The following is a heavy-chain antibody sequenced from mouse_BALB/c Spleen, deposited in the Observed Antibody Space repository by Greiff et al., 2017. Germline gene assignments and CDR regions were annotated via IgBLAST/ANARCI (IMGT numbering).Heavy chain of an antibody. V-gene: IGHV5-6-3*01. CDR2: INSNGGST. CDR1: GFTFSSYG. Sequence: EVQLVESGGGLVQPGGSLKLSCAASGFTFSSYGMSWVRQTPDKRLELVATINSNGGSTYYPDSVKGRFIISRDNAKNTLYLQMSSLKSEDTAMYYCATNYYGRGYYFDYWGQGTTLTVSS. CDR3: ATNYYGRGYYFDY. D-gene: IGHD1-1*01. J-gene: IGHJ2*01.